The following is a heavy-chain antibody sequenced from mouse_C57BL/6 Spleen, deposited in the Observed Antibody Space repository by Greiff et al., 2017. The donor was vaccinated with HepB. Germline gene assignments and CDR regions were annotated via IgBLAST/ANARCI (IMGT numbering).Heavy chain of an antibody. V-gene: IGHV1-22*01. Sequence: EVQLQQSGPELVKPGASVKMSCKASGYTFTDYNMHWVKQSHGKSLEWIGYINPNNGGTSYNQKFKGKATLTVNKSSSTAYMELRSLTSEDSAVYYCARIGITTVVAFDYWGQGTTLTVSS. CDR1: GYTFTDYN. CDR3: ARIGITTVVAFDY. CDR2: INPNNGGT. D-gene: IGHD1-1*01. J-gene: IGHJ2*01.